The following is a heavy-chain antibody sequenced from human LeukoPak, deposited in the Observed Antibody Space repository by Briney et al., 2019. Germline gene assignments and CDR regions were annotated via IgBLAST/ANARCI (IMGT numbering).Heavy chain of an antibody. D-gene: IGHD2-15*01. Sequence: GGSLRLSCAASESTFTSSGMHWVRQAPGKGLEWVAFIRSDGTKKFYSDSVKGRFTISIDSSKNTLSLQMNSLRPEDTAVYYCAREAAEGRYCNGETCHNHYWCMDVWGQGTTVTV. CDR3: AREAAEGRYCNGETCHNHYWCMDV. CDR2: IRSDGTKK. J-gene: IGHJ6*02. V-gene: IGHV3-30*02. CDR1: ESTFTSSG.